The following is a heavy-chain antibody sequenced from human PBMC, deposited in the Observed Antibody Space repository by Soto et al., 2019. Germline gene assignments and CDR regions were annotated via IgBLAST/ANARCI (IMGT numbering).Heavy chain of an antibody. D-gene: IGHD3-3*01. J-gene: IGHJ3*01. V-gene: IGHV1-18*04. Sequence: GASVKVSCKASVFTSSGISWVRQAAGQRLEWMGWISTHNGNTIYAQKFQGRVIMTMDTSTTTVYMELRSLRPDDTAVYLCAREGILGLFDAYDLWGQGTMVTVS. CDR1: VFTSSG. CDR3: AREGILGLFDAYDL. CDR2: ISTHNGNT.